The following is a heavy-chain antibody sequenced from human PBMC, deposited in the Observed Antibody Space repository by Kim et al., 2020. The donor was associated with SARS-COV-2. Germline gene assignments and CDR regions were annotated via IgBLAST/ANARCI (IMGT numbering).Heavy chain of an antibody. CDR3: AKLGLGATNTYYFDY. D-gene: IGHD5-12*01. Sequence: GGSLRLSCAASGFTFSSYAMSWVRQAPGKGLEWVSAISGSGGSTYYADSVKGRFTISRDTSKNTLYLQMNSLRAEDTAVYYCAKLGLGATNTYYFDYWGQGTLVTVSS. CDR1: GFTFSSYA. CDR2: ISGSGGST. V-gene: IGHV3-23*01. J-gene: IGHJ4*02.